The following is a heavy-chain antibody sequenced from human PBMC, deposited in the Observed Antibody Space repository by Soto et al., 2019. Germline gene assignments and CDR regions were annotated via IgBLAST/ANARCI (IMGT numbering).Heavy chain of an antibody. V-gene: IGHV3-23*01. CDR1: GFTFSTSG. CDR2: ISGSGDYT. CDR3: ANHGGFDI. D-gene: IGHD4-17*01. Sequence: EVQLLESGGGLVQPGGSLRLSCAASGFTFSTSGMRWVRQAPGKGLEWVSSISGSGDYTNYADSVKGRFNISRDNSKNTLYLQINSLTAEDTAVYYCANHGGFDIWGQGTMVAVSS. J-gene: IGHJ3*02.